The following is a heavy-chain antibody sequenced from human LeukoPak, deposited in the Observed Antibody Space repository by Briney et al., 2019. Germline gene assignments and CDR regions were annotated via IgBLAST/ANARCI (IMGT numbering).Heavy chain of an antibody. J-gene: IGHJ4*02. Sequence: GGSLRLSCAASGFTFDDYAMHWVRQAPGEGLEGVSGISWNSGSVGYADSVKGRFTISRDNAKNSLYLQMNSLRAEDTALYYCAKARQAGPYDYWGQGTLVTVSS. CDR3: AKARQAGPYDY. D-gene: IGHD6-19*01. V-gene: IGHV3-9*01. CDR2: ISWNSGSV. CDR1: GFTFDDYA.